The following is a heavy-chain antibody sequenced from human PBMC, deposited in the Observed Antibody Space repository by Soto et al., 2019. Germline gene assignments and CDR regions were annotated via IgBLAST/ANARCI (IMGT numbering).Heavy chain of an antibody. CDR3: VKEGAVAGHGYFQN. CDR1: GFTFSNYA. Sequence: PGGSLRLSCAASGFTFSNYAMGWVRQAPGKGPEWVSSITGGGDNTYYDGSVKGLFTISRDNSRNTIYLQMSSLRAEDTALYHCVKEGAVAGHGYFQNWGQGTLVTSPQ. CDR2: ITGGGDNT. D-gene: IGHD6-19*01. J-gene: IGHJ1*01. V-gene: IGHV3-23*01.